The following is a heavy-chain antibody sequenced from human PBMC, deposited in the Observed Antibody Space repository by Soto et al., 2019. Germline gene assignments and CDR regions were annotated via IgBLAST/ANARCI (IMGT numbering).Heavy chain of an antibody. CDR3: ARPLWRNDYNWGYFDL. CDR2: ISYDGSNK. D-gene: IGHD4-4*01. CDR1: GFTFNSYA. V-gene: IGHV3-30-3*01. J-gene: IGHJ2*01. Sequence: QVQLVESGGGVVQPGRSLRLSCAASGFTFNSYAMHWVRQAPGKGLEWVAVISYDGSNKYYADSVKGRFTISRDNSKNTLYLQMTSLRAEDTAVYYCARPLWRNDYNWGYFDLWGRGTLVTVSS.